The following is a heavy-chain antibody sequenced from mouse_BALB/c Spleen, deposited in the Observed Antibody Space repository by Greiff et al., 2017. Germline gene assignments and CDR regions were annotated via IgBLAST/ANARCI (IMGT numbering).Heavy chain of an antibody. V-gene: IGHV7-3*02. J-gene: IGHJ3*01. Sequence: VQLKESGGGLVQPGGSLRLSCATSGFTFTDYYMSWVRQPPGKALEWLGFIRNKANGYTTEYSASVKGRFTISRDNSQSILYLQMNTLRAEDSATYYCARDGNFAYWGQGTLVTVSA. CDR2: IRNKANGYTT. CDR3: ARDGNFAY. CDR1: GFTFTDYY. D-gene: IGHD2-1*01.